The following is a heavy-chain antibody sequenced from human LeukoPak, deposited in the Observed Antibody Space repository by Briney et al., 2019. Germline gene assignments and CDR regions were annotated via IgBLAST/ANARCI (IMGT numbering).Heavy chain of an antibody. Sequence: GGSLRLSCAASGFTFSDYWMTRVRQAPGKGLEWVANIKQDGSEGYYVDSVKGRFTVSRDNAKSSLYLQLNSLRAEDTAVYYCATRSCSISACRASSYHCMDFWGXGTTVTVSS. J-gene: IGHJ6*03. CDR2: IKQDGSEG. D-gene: IGHD2-2*01. CDR1: GFTFSDYW. CDR3: ATRSCSISACRASSYHCMDF. V-gene: IGHV3-7*01.